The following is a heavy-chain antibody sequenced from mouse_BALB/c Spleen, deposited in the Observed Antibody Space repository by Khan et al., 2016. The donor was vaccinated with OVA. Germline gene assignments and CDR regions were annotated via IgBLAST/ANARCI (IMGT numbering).Heavy chain of an antibody. D-gene: IGHD4-1*01. CDR2: ILPGRGNN. Sequence: QVQLQQSGAELMKPGASVKISCKATGYTFSNYWREWVKQRPGNGLEWIGEILPGRGNNNFTEKFKGKATNSADTSSNIAYMKLSSLTSEDSAVYYCARGSGTTYGMDYWGQGTSVTVSS. CDR3: ARGSGTTYGMDY. V-gene: IGHV1-9*01. CDR1: GYTFSNYW. J-gene: IGHJ4*01.